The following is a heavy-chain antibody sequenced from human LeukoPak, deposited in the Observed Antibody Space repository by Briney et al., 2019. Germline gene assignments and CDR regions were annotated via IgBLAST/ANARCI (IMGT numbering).Heavy chain of an antibody. CDR3: ARGDPHLDY. CDR1: RFTFSSYG. CDR2: ISYDGSNK. J-gene: IGHJ4*02. Sequence: GGSLRLSCAASRFTFSSYGMHWVRQAPGKGLEWVAVISYDGSNKYYADSVKGRFTISRDNSKNTLYLQMNSLRAEDTAVYYCARGDPHLDYWGQGTLVTVSS. V-gene: IGHV3-30*03.